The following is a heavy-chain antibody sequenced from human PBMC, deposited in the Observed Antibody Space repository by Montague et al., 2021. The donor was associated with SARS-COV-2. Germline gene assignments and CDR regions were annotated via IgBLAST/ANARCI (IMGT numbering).Heavy chain of an antibody. V-gene: IGHV4-31*03. CDR1: GGSISSGGYY. D-gene: IGHD3-3*01. CDR3: ARDPINRITIFGVVTRGWYFDL. CDR2: IYYGGST. Sequence: TLSLTCTVSGGSISSGGYYWSWIRQHPGKGLEWIGFIYYGGSTYYNPSLKSRVTISVDTSKNQFSLKLSSVTAADTAVYYCARDPINRITIFGVVTRGWYFDLWGRGTLVTVSS. J-gene: IGHJ2*01.